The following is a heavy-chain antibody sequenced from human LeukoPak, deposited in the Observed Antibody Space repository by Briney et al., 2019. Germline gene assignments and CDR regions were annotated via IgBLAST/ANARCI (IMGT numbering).Heavy chain of an antibody. D-gene: IGHD2-15*01. CDR1: GFTFSSYG. V-gene: IGHV3-30*02. CDR2: IRYDGSNK. CDR3: AKIGIGYCSGGSCNPFDY. Sequence: GGSLRLSCAASGFTFSSYGMHWVRQAPGKGLEWVAFIRYDGSNKYYADSVKGRFTISRDNSKNTLYLQMNSLRAEDTAVYYCAKIGIGYCSGGSCNPFDYWGQGTLVTVSS. J-gene: IGHJ4*02.